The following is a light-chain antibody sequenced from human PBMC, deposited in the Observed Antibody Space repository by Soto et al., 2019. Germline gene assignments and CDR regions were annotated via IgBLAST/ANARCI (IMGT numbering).Light chain of an antibody. J-gene: IGLJ1*01. CDR3: QSFDSSLGGYV. CDR1: RSNIGAGYD. V-gene: IGLV1-40*01. Sequence: QSVLTQPRSEYGAPGQRVTISCTGSRSNIGAGYDVHWYQQHTGTAPILLIYGCSNRPSGVSDRFSGSKPGTSASLAITGLQAEDEADYYCQSFDSSLGGYVFATGTKVTV. CDR2: GCS.